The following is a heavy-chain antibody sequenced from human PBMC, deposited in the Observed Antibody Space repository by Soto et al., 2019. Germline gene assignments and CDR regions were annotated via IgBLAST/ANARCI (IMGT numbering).Heavy chain of an antibody. D-gene: IGHD2-15*01. CDR2: IYHSGST. V-gene: IGHV4-4*02. J-gene: IGHJ4*02. CDR1: GGNISSSNW. Sequence: SETMSLTCAVAGGNISSSNWWSWVRQPPGKGLEWIGEIYHSGSTNYNPSLKSRVTISVDTSKNQFSLKLSSVTAADTAVYYCARGVCSGGSCYPMYYFDYWGQGTLVTVSS. CDR3: ARGVCSGGSCYPMYYFDY.